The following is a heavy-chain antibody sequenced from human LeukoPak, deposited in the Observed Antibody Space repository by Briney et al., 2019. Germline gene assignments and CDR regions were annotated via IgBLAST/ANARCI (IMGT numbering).Heavy chain of an antibody. CDR1: GFTFSSYW. V-gene: IGHV3-74*01. J-gene: IGHJ4*02. Sequence: GGSLRLSCAASGFTFSSYWMHWVHQAPGKGLVWVSRINSDGSSTSYADSVKGRFTISRDNAKNTLYLQMNTLRAEDTAVFYCAGETATSFYYWGQGTLVTVSS. D-gene: IGHD2-21*02. CDR3: AGETATSFYY. CDR2: INSDGSST.